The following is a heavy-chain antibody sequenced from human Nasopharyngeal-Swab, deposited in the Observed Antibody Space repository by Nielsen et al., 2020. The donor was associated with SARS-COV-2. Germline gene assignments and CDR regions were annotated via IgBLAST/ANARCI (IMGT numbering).Heavy chain of an antibody. CDR2: ISSSGSTI. CDR1: GFTFSDYY. J-gene: IGHJ4*02. D-gene: IGHD3-16*01. CDR3: AKLIGRTYDYVWGSYERAIH. V-gene: IGHV3-11*01. Sequence: GESLKISCAASGFTFSDYYMSWIRQAPGKGLEWVSYISSSGSTIYYADSVKGRFTISRDNAKNSLYLQMNSLRAEDTAVYYCAKLIGRTYDYVWGSYERAIHWGQGTLVTVSS.